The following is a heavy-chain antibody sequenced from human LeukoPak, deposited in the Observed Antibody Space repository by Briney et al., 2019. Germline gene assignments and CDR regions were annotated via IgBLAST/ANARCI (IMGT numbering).Heavy chain of an antibody. Sequence: SETLSLTCAVYGGSFSGYYWSWIRQPPGKGLEWIGEINHSGSTNYNPSLKSRVTMSVDTSKNQFSLKLSSVTAADTAVYYCARAMVRGVIIFVGAFDIWGQGTMVTVSS. J-gene: IGHJ3*02. CDR3: ARAMVRGVIIFVGAFDI. CDR1: GGSFSGYY. V-gene: IGHV4-34*01. D-gene: IGHD3-10*01. CDR2: INHSGST.